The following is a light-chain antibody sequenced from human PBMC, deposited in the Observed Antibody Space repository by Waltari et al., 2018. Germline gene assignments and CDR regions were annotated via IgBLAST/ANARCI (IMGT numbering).Light chain of an antibody. Sequence: QSALTQTASASGSPGKSITISCTGTSTAVGRYNLVSWYQQHPGKVPKFMIYEGSERPSGVSNRFSGTKSGNTATLTISGLQAEDEADYYCCSYAGSNSWVFGGGTKLTVV. V-gene: IGLV2-23*01. CDR2: EGS. CDR1: STAVGRYNL. J-gene: IGLJ3*02. CDR3: CSYAGSNSWV.